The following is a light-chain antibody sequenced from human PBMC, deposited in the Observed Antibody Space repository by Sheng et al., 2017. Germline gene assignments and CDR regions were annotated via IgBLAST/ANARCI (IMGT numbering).Light chain of an antibody. V-gene: IGKV1-33*01. CDR1: QDISNY. CDR3: QHYDSLSLT. Sequence: DIQMTQSPSSLSASVGDRVTITCQASQDISNYLNWCQQKPGRAPELLIYDASNLKTGVPSRFSGSGSGTDFTFTISSLQPEDVATYYCQHYDSLSLTFGGGTRVELK. CDR2: DAS. J-gene: IGKJ4*01.